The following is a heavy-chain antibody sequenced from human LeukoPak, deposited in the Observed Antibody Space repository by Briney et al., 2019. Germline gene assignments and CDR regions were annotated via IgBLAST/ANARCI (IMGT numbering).Heavy chain of an antibody. V-gene: IGHV1-8*01. CDR3: ARGASITIFGVVIRGNYYLDY. D-gene: IGHD3-3*01. J-gene: IGHJ4*02. CDR1: GYTFTSYD. Sequence: ASVKVSCKASGYTFTSYDINWVRQATGQGLERVGWMNPNSGNTGYAQKFQGRVTMTRNTSISTAYMELSSLRSEDTAVYYCARGASITIFGVVIRGNYYLDYWGQGTLVTVSS. CDR2: MNPNSGNT.